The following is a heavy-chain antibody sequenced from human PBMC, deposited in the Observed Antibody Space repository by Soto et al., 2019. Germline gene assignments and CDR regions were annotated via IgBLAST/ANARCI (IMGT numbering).Heavy chain of an antibody. CDR1: GFAFSNYG. Sequence: GGSLRLSCAASGFAFSNYGMAWVRRPPGKGLEWVSVISGGGSVTFYADSVKGRFTISRDNSKNTLYLEMSNVRGEDTAVYYCAKRIAAAGIGWFDPWGQGTLVTVSS. D-gene: IGHD6-13*01. J-gene: IGHJ5*02. CDR2: ISGGGSVT. V-gene: IGHV3-23*01. CDR3: AKRIAAAGIGWFDP.